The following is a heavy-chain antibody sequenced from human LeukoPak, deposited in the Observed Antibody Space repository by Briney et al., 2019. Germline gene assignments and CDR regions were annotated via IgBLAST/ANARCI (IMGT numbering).Heavy chain of an antibody. J-gene: IGHJ4*02. D-gene: IGHD4-17*01. CDR1: GFTFSSYS. CDR2: ISSSSSYI. CDR3: AREHYGDYGFDY. Sequence: GGSLRLSCAASGFTFSSYSMNWVLQAPGKGLEWVSSISSSSSYIYYADSVKGRFTISRDNAKNSLYLQMNSLRAEDTAVYYCAREHYGDYGFDYWGQGTLVTVSS. V-gene: IGHV3-21*01.